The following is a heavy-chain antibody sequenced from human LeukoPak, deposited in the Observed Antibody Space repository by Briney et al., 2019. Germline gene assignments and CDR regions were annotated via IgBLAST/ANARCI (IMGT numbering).Heavy chain of an antibody. Sequence: NPSETLSLTCTVSGGSISSSSYYWGWIRQPPGKGLEWIGSIYYSGSTYYNPSLKSRVTISVDTSKNEFSLKLSSVTAADTAVYYCARSGKAYAFDIWGQGTMVTVSS. CDR1: GGSISSSSYY. V-gene: IGHV4-39*07. D-gene: IGHD3-10*01. CDR2: IYYSGST. CDR3: ARSGKAYAFDI. J-gene: IGHJ3*02.